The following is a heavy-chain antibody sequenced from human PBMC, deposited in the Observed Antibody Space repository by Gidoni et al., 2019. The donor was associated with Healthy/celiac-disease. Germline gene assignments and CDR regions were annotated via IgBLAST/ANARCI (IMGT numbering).Heavy chain of an antibody. CDR2: INHSGST. CDR3: ARAYSSSWYQYFQH. CDR1: GGSFSGYY. J-gene: IGHJ1*01. Sequence: QVQLQQWGAGPLKPSETLSLTCAVYGGSFSGYYWSWIRQPPGKGLEWIGEINHSGSTNYNPSLKSRVTISVDTSKNQFSLKLSSVTAADTAVYYCARAYSSSWYQYFQHWGQGTLVTVSS. V-gene: IGHV4-34*01. D-gene: IGHD6-13*01.